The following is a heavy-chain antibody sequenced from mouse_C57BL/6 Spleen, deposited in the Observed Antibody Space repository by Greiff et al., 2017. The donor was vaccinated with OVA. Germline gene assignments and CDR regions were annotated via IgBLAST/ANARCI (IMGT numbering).Heavy chain of an antibody. D-gene: IGHD4-1*01. CDR3: ARSAGTEYFDY. Sequence: QVQLQQSGAELARPGASVKMSCKASGYTFTSYTMHWVKQRPGQGLEWIGYINPSSGYTKYNQKFKDKATLTADKSSSTAYMQLSSLTSEDSAVYYCARSAGTEYFDYWGQGTTLTVSS. V-gene: IGHV1-4*01. J-gene: IGHJ2*01. CDR1: GYTFTSYT. CDR2: INPSSGYT.